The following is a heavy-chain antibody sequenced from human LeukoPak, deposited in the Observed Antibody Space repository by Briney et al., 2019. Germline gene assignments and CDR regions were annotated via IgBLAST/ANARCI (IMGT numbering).Heavy chain of an antibody. V-gene: IGHV4-59*01. CDR2: IYYSGST. Sequence: ASETLSLTCTVSGGSISSYYWSWIRQPPGKGLEWTGYIYYSGSTNYNPSLKSRVTISVDTSKNQFSLKLSSVTAADTAVYYCARVHARFLEWLSFDYWGQGTLVTVSS. CDR1: GGSISSYY. J-gene: IGHJ4*02. CDR3: ARVHARFLEWLSFDY. D-gene: IGHD3-3*01.